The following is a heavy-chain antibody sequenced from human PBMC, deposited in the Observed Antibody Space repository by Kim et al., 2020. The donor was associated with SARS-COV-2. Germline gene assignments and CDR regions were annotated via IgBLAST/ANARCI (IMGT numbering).Heavy chain of an antibody. V-gene: IGHV3-11*01. J-gene: IGHJ4*02. CDR3: AREFWSGYYTAGPGY. Sequence: GGSLRLSCAASGFTFSDYDMSWIRQAPGKGLEWVSYISSSGSTIYYADSVKGRFTISRDNAKNSLYLQMNSLRAEDTAVYYCAREFWSGYYTAGPGYWGQGTLVTVSS. CDR1: GFTFSDYD. CDR2: ISSSGSTI. D-gene: IGHD3-3*01.